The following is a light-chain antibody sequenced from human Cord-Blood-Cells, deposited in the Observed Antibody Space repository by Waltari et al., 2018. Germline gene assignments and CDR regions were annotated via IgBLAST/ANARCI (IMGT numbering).Light chain of an antibody. CDR1: QSVSSY. CDR3: QQRSNWPT. J-gene: IGKJ3*01. Sequence: EIVLTQSPATLSLSPGERATLSCRASQSVSSYLAWYQQKPGQAPRLLIYDASNSATGIPARFSGSGSGTDFTLTISSLEPEDFAVYYCQQRSNWPTFGPGTKVDTK. V-gene: IGKV3-11*01. CDR2: DAS.